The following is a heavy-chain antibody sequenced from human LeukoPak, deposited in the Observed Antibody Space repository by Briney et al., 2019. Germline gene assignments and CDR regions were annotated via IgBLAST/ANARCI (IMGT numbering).Heavy chain of an antibody. CDR3: ARRAYCGGDCYSGPSWFDP. V-gene: IGHV5-51*01. CDR2: IYPGDSDT. J-gene: IGHJ5*02. D-gene: IGHD2-21*02. CDR1: GYSFTSYW. Sequence: GESLKISCKASGYSFTSYWIGWVRQMPGEGLEWMGIIYPGDSDTRYSPSFQGQVTISADKSISTAYLQWSGLKASDTAMYYCARRAYCGGDCYSGPSWFDPWGQGTLVTVSS.